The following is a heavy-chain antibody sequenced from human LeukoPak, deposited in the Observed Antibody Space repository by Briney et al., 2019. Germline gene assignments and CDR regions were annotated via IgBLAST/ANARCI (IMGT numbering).Heavy chain of an antibody. CDR1: GYSISTGYY. CDR3: ARQTGSGLFILP. Sequence: PSETLSLTCTVSGYSISTGYYWDWIRQPPGKGLEWIGTFYHGGSTYYSPSLKSRVTISVDTSKNQFSLRLTSVTAADTAVYYCARQTGSGLFILPGGQGTLVTVSS. CDR2: FYHGGST. J-gene: IGHJ4*02. D-gene: IGHD3/OR15-3a*01. V-gene: IGHV4-38-2*02.